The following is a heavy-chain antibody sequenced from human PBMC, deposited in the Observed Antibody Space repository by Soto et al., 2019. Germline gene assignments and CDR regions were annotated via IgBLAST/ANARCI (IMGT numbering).Heavy chain of an antibody. CDR2: INPSGGQT. D-gene: IGHD1-26*01. Sequence: ASVKVSCKASGYTFTNYNIYWVRRAPGQGLEWMGIINPSGGQTSYAQKLQGRITMTTDTSTSTAFMELSRLTSEDTAVYYCARDWVLQAGTTRWVKDYWGQGTLVPVSS. V-gene: IGHV1-46*01. CDR1: GYTFTNYN. J-gene: IGHJ4*02. CDR3: ARDWVLQAGTTRWVKDY.